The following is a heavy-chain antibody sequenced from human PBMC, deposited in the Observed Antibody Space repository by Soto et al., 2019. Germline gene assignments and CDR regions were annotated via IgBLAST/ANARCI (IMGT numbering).Heavy chain of an antibody. CDR1: GFTFSDSY. CDR2: ITFSGNTV. CDR3: ARVSWREKYGMDV. Sequence: WGSLRLSCAASGFTFSDSYISLIRHSPGKGLEWISYITFSGNTVYYADSLKGRFTISRDNAKNSLYLQMNRLRAEDTAVYYCARVSWREKYGMDVWGQGTTVTVSS. V-gene: IGHV3-11*01. J-gene: IGHJ6*02.